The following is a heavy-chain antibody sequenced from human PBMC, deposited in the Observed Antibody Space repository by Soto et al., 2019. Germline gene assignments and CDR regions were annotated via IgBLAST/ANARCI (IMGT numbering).Heavy chain of an antibody. Sequence: SETLSLTCAVYGRSFSGYYWSWIRQPPGKGLEWIGEINHSGSTNYNPSLKSRVTISVDTSKNQFSLKLSSVTAADTAVYYCARAPPPIAAAGTRGGYYYMDVWGKGTTVTVSS. V-gene: IGHV4-34*01. D-gene: IGHD6-13*01. J-gene: IGHJ6*03. CDR3: ARAPPPIAAAGTRGGYYYMDV. CDR2: INHSGST. CDR1: GRSFSGYY.